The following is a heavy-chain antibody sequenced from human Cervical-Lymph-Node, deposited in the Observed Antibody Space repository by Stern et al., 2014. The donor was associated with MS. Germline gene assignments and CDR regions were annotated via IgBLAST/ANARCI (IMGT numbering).Heavy chain of an antibody. CDR3: ARDGSGTLASNWFDP. Sequence: VQLVQSGGGVVQPGRSLRLSCAASGFTFSSYGMHWVRQAPGKGLEWVAVIWYDGSNKYYADSVKGRFTISRDNSKNTLYLQMNSLRAEDTAVYYCARDGSGTLASNWFDPWGQGTLVTVSS. D-gene: IGHD1-14*01. CDR2: IWYDGSNK. J-gene: IGHJ5*02. V-gene: IGHV3-33*01. CDR1: GFTFSSYG.